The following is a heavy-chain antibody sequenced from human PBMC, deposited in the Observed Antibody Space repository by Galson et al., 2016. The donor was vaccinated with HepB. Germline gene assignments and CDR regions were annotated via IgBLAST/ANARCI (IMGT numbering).Heavy chain of an antibody. V-gene: IGHV3-11*06. Sequence: SLRLSCAASGFTFSDHYMSWVRQAPGKGLERVSYISTTSSDTKYADSVKGRFTISRDNAKNSLYLQMNSLRAEDTAVYYCVVVELGWGQGTLVTVSS. CDR2: ISTTSSDT. J-gene: IGHJ4*02. CDR3: VVVELG. CDR1: GFTFSDHY. D-gene: IGHD2-21*01.